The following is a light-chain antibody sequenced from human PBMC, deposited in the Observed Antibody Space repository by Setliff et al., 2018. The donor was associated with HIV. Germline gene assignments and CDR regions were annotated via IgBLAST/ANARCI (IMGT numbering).Light chain of an antibody. CDR3: SSYTIETSYV. CDR2: EVN. CDR1: SSDIGLYNF. V-gene: IGLV2-14*01. Sequence: QSALAQPASVSGSPGQSITISCTGSSSDIGLYNFVSWYQQHPGKAPKLIIYEVNNRPSGVSSRFSGSKSGNTASLTISGLQAEDEADYYCSSYTIETSYVFGTGTRSPS. J-gene: IGLJ1*01.